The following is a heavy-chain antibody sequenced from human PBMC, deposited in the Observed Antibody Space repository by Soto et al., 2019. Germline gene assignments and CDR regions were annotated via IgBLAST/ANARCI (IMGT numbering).Heavy chain of an antibody. CDR1: GGSISSYY. J-gene: IGHJ4*02. CDR3: ARVISSRDEYFDY. V-gene: IGHV4-59*12. D-gene: IGHD2-2*01. Sequence: SETLSLTCTVSGGSISSYYWSWVRLPPGKGLEWIGEISHTGTTNYNPSLTSRVTMSVEKPKNQFSLNLTSVTAADTAVYYFARVISSRDEYFDYWGQGTVVTVSS. CDR2: ISHTGTT.